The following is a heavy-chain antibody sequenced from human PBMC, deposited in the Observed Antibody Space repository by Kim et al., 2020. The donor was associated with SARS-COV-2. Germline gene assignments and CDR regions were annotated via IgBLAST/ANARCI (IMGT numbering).Heavy chain of an antibody. J-gene: IGHJ2*01. Sequence: GGSLRLSCLASGFTFSNHIMHWVRQGPGKGLEDVSSISSNGHRTYYGDSVRGRFTISRDTSSKTLYLQMGSLRVEDTAIYYCVRGNDVMTTSDWYFDLWGRGNLVTVSS. CDR1: GFTFSNHI. V-gene: IGHV3-64D*06. CDR3: VRGNDVMTTSDWYFDL. CDR2: ISSNGHRT. D-gene: IGHD3-16*01.